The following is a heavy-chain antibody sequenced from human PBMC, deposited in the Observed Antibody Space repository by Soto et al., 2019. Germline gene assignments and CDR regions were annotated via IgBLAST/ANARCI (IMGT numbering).Heavy chain of an antibody. CDR2: MSGRGGSK. V-gene: IGHV3-23*01. Sequence: GGSLRLSGAASRFTFSRSAMGWVRQAPGKGLEWVSVMSGRGGSKYYAHSVKRRFTISRDNSKNTMYLKMNSLRAEDTAVYYSEKRSYYDYYYYGMDVCGQGTTVTVYS. J-gene: IGHJ6*02. CDR1: RFTFSRSA. D-gene: IGHD1-26*01. CDR3: EKRSYYDYYYYGMDV.